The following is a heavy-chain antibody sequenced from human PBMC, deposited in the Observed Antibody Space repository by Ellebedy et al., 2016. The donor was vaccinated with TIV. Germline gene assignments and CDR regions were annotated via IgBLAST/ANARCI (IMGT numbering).Heavy chain of an antibody. CDR2: IYYSGST. CDR1: GGSISSYY. Sequence: SETLSLXXTVSGGSISSYYWSWIRQPPGKGLEWIGYIYYSGSTNYNPSLKSRVTISVDTSKNQFSLKLSSVTAADTAVYYCARDVGGPAYYFDYWGQGTLVTVSS. CDR3: ARDVGGPAYYFDY. V-gene: IGHV4-59*13. D-gene: IGHD3-10*01. J-gene: IGHJ4*02.